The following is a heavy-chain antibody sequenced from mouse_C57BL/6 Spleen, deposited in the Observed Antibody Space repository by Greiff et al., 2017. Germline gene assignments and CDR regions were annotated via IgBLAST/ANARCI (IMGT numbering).Heavy chain of an antibody. V-gene: IGHV1-50*01. CDR2: IDPSDSYT. Sequence: QVQLQQSGAELVKPGASVKLSCKASGYTFTSYWMQWVKQRPGQGLEWIGEIDPSDSYTNYNQKFKGKATLTVDTSSSTAYMQLSSLTSEDSAVYYCARGTVVAPGYFDYWGQGTTLTVSS. J-gene: IGHJ2*01. CDR1: GYTFTSYW. CDR3: ARGTVVAPGYFDY. D-gene: IGHD1-1*01.